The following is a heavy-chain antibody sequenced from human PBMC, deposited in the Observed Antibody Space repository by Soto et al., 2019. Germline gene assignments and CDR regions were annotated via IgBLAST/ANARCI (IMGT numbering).Heavy chain of an antibody. CDR2: INPGRNT. CDR3: ARSHYGGWAAWFDP. V-gene: IGHV4-34*01. D-gene: IGHD3-10*01. Sequence: QVQLQQWGAGLLKPSETLSLTCGVHGESLSGYYWTWISQPPGRGLEWIGEINPGRNTNYNPSLKSRVTISTDTSENNLSLNVTSVTAADTAIYYCARSHYGGWAAWFDPWGQGTLVTISS. CDR1: GESLSGYY. J-gene: IGHJ5*02.